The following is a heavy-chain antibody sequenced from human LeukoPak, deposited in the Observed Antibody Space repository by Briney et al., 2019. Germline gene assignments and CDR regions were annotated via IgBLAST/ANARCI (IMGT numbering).Heavy chain of an antibody. D-gene: IGHD4-11*01. CDR2: MNPNSGNT. CDR1: GYTFTSYD. CDR3: ARAPAKRRSNYSYYFDY. V-gene: IGHV1-8*01. Sequence: ASVKVSCKASGYTFTSYDINWVRQATGQGLEWMGWMNPNSGNTGYARKFQGRVTMTRNTSISTAYMELSSLRSEDTAVYYCARAPAKRRSNYSYYFDYWGQGTLVTVSS. J-gene: IGHJ4*02.